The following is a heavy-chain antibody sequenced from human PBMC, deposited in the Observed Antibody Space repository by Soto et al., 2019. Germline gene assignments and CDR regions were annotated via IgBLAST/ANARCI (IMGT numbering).Heavy chain of an antibody. CDR3: ARQGHSSGPRDAFDI. CDR1: GYSFTSYW. J-gene: IGHJ3*02. CDR2: IYPGDSDT. V-gene: IGHV5-51*01. Sequence: PXESLKMSFKGSGYSFTSYWIGWVRQMPGKGLEWMGIIYPGDSDTRYSPSFQGQVTISADKSISTAYLQWSSLKASDTAMYYCARQGHSSGPRDAFDIWGQGTMVTVSS. D-gene: IGHD6-25*01.